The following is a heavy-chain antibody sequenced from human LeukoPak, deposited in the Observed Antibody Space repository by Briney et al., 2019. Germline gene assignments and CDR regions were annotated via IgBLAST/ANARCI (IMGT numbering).Heavy chain of an antibody. D-gene: IGHD3-22*01. CDR2: IYSSGST. CDR1: GGSISSGGYY. Sequence: SETLSLTCTVSGGSISSGGYYWNWIRQHPGKGLEWIGYIYSSGSTYYNPSLKSRLIISVDTSKNQFSLKLSSVTAADTAVYYCARSFDSSGSFDYWGRGSLVTVSS. V-gene: IGHV4-31*03. CDR3: ARSFDSSGSFDY. J-gene: IGHJ4*02.